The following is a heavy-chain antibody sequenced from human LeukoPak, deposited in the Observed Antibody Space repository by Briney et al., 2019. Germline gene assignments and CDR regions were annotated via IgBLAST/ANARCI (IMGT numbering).Heavy chain of an antibody. CDR2: INHSGST. Sequence: PSETLSLTCAVYGGSFSGYYWSWIRQPPGKGLEWIGEINHSGSTDYNPSLKSRVTISVDTSKNQFSLMLSSVTAADTAVYYCATGKSHCSGGSCYSLTWFDPWGQGTLVTVSS. D-gene: IGHD2-15*01. CDR1: GGSFSGYY. CDR3: ATGKSHCSGGSCYSLTWFDP. J-gene: IGHJ5*02. V-gene: IGHV4-34*01.